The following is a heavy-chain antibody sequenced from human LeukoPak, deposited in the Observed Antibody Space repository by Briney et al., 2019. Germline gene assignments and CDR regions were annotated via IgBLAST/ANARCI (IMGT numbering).Heavy chain of an antibody. J-gene: IGHJ4*02. D-gene: IGHD1-26*01. V-gene: IGHV4-59*08. Sequence: SETLSLTCTVSGGSKSSYYWSWIRQPPGKGLEWIGYSYYSGSTNYNPSLKSRVTISVDTSKNQFSLKLSSVTAADTAVYYCARFVLGATQSHLDYWGQGTLVTVSS. CDR1: GGSKSSYY. CDR2: SYYSGST. CDR3: ARFVLGATQSHLDY.